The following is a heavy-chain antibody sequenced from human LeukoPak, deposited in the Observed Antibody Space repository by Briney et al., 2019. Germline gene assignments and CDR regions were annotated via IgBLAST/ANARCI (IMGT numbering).Heavy chain of an antibody. CDR1: GYTFSAYY. CDR2: INPNSGGT. J-gene: IGHJ4*02. CDR3: ARLNEMTTVRFGDY. D-gene: IGHD5-24*01. Sequence: ASVKVSCKASGYTFSAYYMHWERQAPGQGLEWMGWINPNSGGTNYAQKFQGRVTMTRDTSISTAYMELTRLRSDDTAVYYCARLNEMTTVRFGDYWGQGTLVTVSS. V-gene: IGHV1-2*02.